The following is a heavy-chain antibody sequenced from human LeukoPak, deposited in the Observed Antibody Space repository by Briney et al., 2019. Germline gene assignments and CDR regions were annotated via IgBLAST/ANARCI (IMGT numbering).Heavy chain of an antibody. CDR2: ISYSGST. D-gene: IGHD2-2*01. CDR3: TIPPSSSNYYYGMDV. CDR1: GGSVSSGTYY. Sequence: PSETLSLTCSVSGGSVSSGTYYWSWIRQPPGKGLEWIGYISYSGSTSYNPSLKSRVTISVDTSKNQLSLKLSSVTAADTAVYYCTIPPSSSNYYYGMDVWGQGTTVTVSS. J-gene: IGHJ6*02. V-gene: IGHV4-61*01.